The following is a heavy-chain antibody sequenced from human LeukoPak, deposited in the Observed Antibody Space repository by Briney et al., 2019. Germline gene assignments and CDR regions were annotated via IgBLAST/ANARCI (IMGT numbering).Heavy chain of an antibody. D-gene: IGHD3-10*01. Sequence: SETLSLTCTVSGGSISSYYWSWIRQPPGKGLEWIGYIYYSGSTNYNPSLKSRVTISVDTSKNQFSLKLGSVTAADTAVYYCARHNSVWSHWFDPWGQGTLVTVSS. CDR1: GGSISSYY. V-gene: IGHV4-59*08. CDR3: ARHNSVWSHWFDP. J-gene: IGHJ5*02. CDR2: IYYSGST.